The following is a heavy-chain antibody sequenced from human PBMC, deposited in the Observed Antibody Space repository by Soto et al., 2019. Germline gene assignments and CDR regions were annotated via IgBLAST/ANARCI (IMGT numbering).Heavy chain of an antibody. V-gene: IGHV1-2*04. Sequence: ASVKVSCKASGYSFTDYPIHWVRQAPGQGLEWLGRINTKSGCTTTAQKFQGWVTMTTDTSISTASMELTTLTSVDTPIYYCARGDSTDCSNGVCSFFYHHDMDVWGQGTTVTVSS. J-gene: IGHJ6*02. CDR3: ARGDSTDCSNGVCSFFYHHDMDV. D-gene: IGHD2-8*01. CDR1: GYSFTDYP. CDR2: INTKSGCT.